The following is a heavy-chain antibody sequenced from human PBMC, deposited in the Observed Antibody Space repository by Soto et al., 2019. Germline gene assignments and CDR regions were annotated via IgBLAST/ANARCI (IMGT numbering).Heavy chain of an antibody. CDR3: ARDGGIVGVNTWFDP. J-gene: IGHJ5*02. Sequence: SETLSLTCVVSGGSITSYHWSWIRQFPGKGLEWIAYTAYTGSTNYNPSLKSRVTISTDTSKNQFSLKLTSVTPTDTAVYYCARDGGIVGVNTWFDPRGQGTLVTVSS. CDR1: GGSITSYH. CDR2: TAYTGST. D-gene: IGHD1-26*01. V-gene: IGHV4-59*01.